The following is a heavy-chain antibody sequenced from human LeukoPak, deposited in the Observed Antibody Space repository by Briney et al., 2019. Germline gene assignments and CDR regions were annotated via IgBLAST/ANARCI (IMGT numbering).Heavy chain of an antibody. Sequence: AGGSLRLSCAASGFTFSSYAMSWVRQASGKGLEWVANIKDDGSDKYYVDSVKGRFTISRDNAENALYLQMNSLRAEDTAVYYCVRYLMGVWGQGTTVTVSS. CDR3: VRYLMGV. V-gene: IGHV3-7*01. CDR1: GFTFSSYA. CDR2: IKDDGSDK. J-gene: IGHJ6*02.